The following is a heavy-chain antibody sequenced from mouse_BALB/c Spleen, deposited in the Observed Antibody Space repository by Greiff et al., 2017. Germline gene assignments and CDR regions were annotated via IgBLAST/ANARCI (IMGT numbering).Heavy chain of an antibody. Sequence: QVQLQQSGPELVKPGASVRISCTASGYTFTSYYIHWVKQRPGQGLEWIGWIYTGNVTTKYNEKFTGKAILTADNSSSTAYMQLSSLTSEDSAVYFCARRGYGYDYWGQGTTLTVSS. D-gene: IGHD1-2*01. V-gene: IGHV1S56*01. CDR2: IYTGNVTT. CDR1: GYTFTSYY. J-gene: IGHJ2*01. CDR3: ARRGYGYDY.